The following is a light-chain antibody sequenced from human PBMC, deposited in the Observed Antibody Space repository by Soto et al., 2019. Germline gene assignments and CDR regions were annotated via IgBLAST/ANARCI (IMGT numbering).Light chain of an antibody. CDR1: QGISSY. CDR2: AAS. Sequence: AIRMTQSPSSFSASTGDGFTVTCRASQGISSYLAWYQQKPGKAPKLLIYAASTLQSGVPSRFSGSGSGTEFTLTISSLQPDDFATYYCQHYNSYPYTFGQGTRLEIK. V-gene: IGKV1-8*01. J-gene: IGKJ5*01. CDR3: QHYNSYPYT.